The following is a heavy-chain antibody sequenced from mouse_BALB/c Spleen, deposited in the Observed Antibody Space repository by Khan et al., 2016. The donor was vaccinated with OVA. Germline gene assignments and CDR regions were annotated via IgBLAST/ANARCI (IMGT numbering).Heavy chain of an antibody. CDR3: TRGYGNYVRYYFDY. CDR2: IDPYCGGA. CDR1: GYSFTGYN. J-gene: IGHJ2*01. V-gene: IGHV1-39*01. Sequence: VQLKQSGPELEKPGASVKISCKASGYSFTGYNMNWVKQSNGKSLEWIGNIDPYCGGATYNQKFKGKATLTVDKSSNTAYMQLKSLTSEDSAVYYCTRGYGNYVRYYFDYWGQGTTLTVSS. D-gene: IGHD2-10*02.